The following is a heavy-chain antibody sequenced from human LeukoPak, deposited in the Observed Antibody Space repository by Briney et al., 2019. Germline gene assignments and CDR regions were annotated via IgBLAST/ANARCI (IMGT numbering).Heavy chain of an antibody. Sequence: EASVKVSCKGSGYKFISYAMNWVRQAPGQGLGWMGWINPNSGGTNYAQKFQGRVTMTRDTSISTAYMELSRLRSDDTAVYYCARVYTTVKQWLVQYYYYMDVWGKGTTVTVSS. CDR2: INPNSGGT. CDR3: ARVYTTVKQWLVQYYYYMDV. J-gene: IGHJ6*03. D-gene: IGHD6-19*01. V-gene: IGHV1-2*02. CDR1: GYKFISYA.